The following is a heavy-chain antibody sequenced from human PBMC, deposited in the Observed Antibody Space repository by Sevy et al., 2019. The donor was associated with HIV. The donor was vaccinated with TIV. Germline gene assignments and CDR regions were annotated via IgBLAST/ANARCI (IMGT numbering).Heavy chain of an antibody. D-gene: IGHD5-18*01. J-gene: IGHJ4*02. CDR1: GITVGGNS. Sequence: GGSLRLSCAASGITVGGNSMSWVRQTPGKGLEWVSSIVGGGESTYYADSVKGRFTISRDISQNIVYLQMNSLRAEDTAVYFCAKLLHYWGQRILVTVSS. V-gene: IGHV3-23*01. CDR3: AKLLHY. CDR2: IVGGGEST.